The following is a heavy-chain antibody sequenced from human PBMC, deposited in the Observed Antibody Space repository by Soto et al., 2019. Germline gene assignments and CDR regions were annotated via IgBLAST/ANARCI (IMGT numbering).Heavy chain of an antibody. CDR2: INWNGGST. CDR3: ARGIVATLFGAFDI. J-gene: IGHJ3*02. CDR1: GFTFDDYG. D-gene: IGHD5-12*01. Sequence: GGSLRLSCAASGFTFDDYGMSWVRQAPGKGLEWVSGINWNGGSTGYAGSVKGRFTISRENAKNSLYLQMNSLRAEDTALYYCARGIVATLFGAFDIWGQGTMVTVSS. V-gene: IGHV3-20*04.